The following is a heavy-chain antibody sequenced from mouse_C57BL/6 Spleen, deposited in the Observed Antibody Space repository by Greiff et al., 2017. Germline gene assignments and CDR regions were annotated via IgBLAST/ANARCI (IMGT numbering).Heavy chain of an antibody. V-gene: IGHV3-6*01. J-gene: IGHJ3*01. CDR2: ISYDGSN. Sequence: VQRVESGPGLVKPSQSLSLTCSVTGYSITSGYYWNWIRQLLGNKLEWMGYISYDGSNNYNPSLKNRISITRDTSKNPIFLKLNSVTTEDTATYYCARDTQLGPWFAYWGQGTLVTVSA. CDR3: ARDTQLGPWFAY. CDR1: GYSITSGYY. D-gene: IGHD4-1*02.